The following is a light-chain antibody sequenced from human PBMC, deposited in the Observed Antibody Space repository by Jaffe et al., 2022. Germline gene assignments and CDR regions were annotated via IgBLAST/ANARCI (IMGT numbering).Light chain of an antibody. CDR1: DMGEKD. V-gene: IGLV3-21*01. CDR2: YDS. J-gene: IGLJ2*01. CDR3: QVWDSSVDQQA. Sequence: SYVLTQPPALSVAPGQTATLPCEGVDMGEKDVHWYQQRPDQAPVLVVYYDSDRPSGIPDRFSGSKSDNTATLTIARVEAGDEADYYCQVWDSSVDQQAFGGGTKLTVL.